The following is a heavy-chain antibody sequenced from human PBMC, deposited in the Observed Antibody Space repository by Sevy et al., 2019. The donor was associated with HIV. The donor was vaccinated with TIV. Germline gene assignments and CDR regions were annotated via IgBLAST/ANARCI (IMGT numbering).Heavy chain of an antibody. CDR1: GFTFTRYA. Sequence: GGSLRLSCEASGFTFTRYAFHGVRQAPGKGLEWVAVISKEGTNKYYIDSVKGRFTISRDNSRNTLFLQMERLRAEDTAMYFCARDPHAVPHWGSFDSWGQGTLVTVSS. CDR3: ARDPHAVPHWGSFDS. J-gene: IGHJ4*02. CDR2: ISKEGTNK. V-gene: IGHV3-30-3*01. D-gene: IGHD3-16*01.